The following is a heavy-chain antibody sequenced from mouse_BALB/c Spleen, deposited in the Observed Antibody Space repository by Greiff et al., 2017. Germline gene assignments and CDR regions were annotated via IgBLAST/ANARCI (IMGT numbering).Heavy chain of an antibody. CDR2: INPGSGGT. CDR1: GYAFTNYL. D-gene: IGHD2-1*01. Sequence: QVQLQQSGAELVRPGTSVKVSCKASGYAFTNYLIEWVKQRPGQGLEWIGVINPGSGGTNYNEKFKGKATLTADKSSSTAYMQLSSLTSDDSAVYFCARRVDGNPYYFDYWGQGTTLTVSS. J-gene: IGHJ2*01. V-gene: IGHV1-54*01. CDR3: ARRVDGNPYYFDY.